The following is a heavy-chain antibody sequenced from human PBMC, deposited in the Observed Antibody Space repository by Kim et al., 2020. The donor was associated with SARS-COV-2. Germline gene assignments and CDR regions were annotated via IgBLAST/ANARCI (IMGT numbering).Heavy chain of an antibody. J-gene: IGHJ3*02. CDR3: ARLNLWFGELLSRGIGAFDI. D-gene: IGHD3-10*01. V-gene: IGHV4-39*01. Sequence: RVTISVDTSKNQFALKLSSVTAADTAVYYCARLNLWFGELLSRGIGAFDIWGQGTMVTVSS.